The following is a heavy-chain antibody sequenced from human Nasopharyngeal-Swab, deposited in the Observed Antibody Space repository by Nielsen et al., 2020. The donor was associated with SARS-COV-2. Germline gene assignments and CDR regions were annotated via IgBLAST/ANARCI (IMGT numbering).Heavy chain of an antibody. J-gene: IGHJ3*01. CDR2: IYPGESDT. CDR3: ARGGSSWAYGYDA. V-gene: IGHV5-51*01. D-gene: IGHD2-2*01. CDR1: GYSFSDYC. Sequence: GESLQISCKGSGYSFSDYCIGWVRHMLGKGLEWLGVIYPGESDTTYSASFQGQVIISVDKTSSIAYLQWTRLKVSDTAMYYCARGGSSWAYGYDAWGQGTMVTVTS.